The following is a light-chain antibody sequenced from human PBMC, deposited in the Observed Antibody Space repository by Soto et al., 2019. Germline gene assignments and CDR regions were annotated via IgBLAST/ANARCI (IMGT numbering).Light chain of an antibody. V-gene: IGLV2-14*01. Sequence: QSALTQPASVSGSPGQSITISCTGTSSDVGGYNYISWYQQHPGKAPKLMIYEVSNRPSGVSNRFSGSKSGHTASLTISGLQAEDEADYYCSSYTRSNSYVFGYVFGTGTKLTVL. CDR1: SSDVGGYNY. CDR3: SSYTRSNSYVFGYV. J-gene: IGLJ1*01. CDR2: EVS.